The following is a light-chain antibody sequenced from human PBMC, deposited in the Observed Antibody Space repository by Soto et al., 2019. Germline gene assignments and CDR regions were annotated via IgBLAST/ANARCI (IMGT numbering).Light chain of an antibody. CDR3: CSYPGXSYV. V-gene: IGLV2-23*01. Sequence: QSVLTQPASVSRSPGQSITISCTGTSSYVVSCNLVAWYQQHQGKPPKLMIYEGSKRPSGASNRFSGSKSGNTASLTISGLQAEDEADYYGCSYPGXSYVVGTGTKVXV. CDR1: SSYVVSCNL. J-gene: IGLJ1*01. CDR2: EGS.